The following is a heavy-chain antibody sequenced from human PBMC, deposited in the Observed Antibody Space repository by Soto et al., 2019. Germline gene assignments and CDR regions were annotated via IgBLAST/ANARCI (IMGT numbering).Heavy chain of an antibody. Sequence: EVQLVESGGGLVQRGGSLRLSCEASGFTLSNYWMAWARQAPGKGLEWVANIKQDGSEKYYVDSVKGRFTISRDNAKNSLYLQMNSLRAEDTALYYCARSVSGGFDIWGQGTMVTVSS. CDR2: IKQDGSEK. D-gene: IGHD2-15*01. J-gene: IGHJ3*02. CDR1: GFTLSNYW. CDR3: ARSVSGGFDI. V-gene: IGHV3-7*01.